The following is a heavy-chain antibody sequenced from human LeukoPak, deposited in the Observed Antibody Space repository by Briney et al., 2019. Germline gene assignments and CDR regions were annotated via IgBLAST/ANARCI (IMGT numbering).Heavy chain of an antibody. Sequence: GGSLRLSCAASGFTFSVYAMHWVRQAPGKGLEWVAIISYDGSNKYYADSVKGRFTISRDNSKNTLYLKMNSLRAEDTAVYYCAKLLYYYDSSQPYWGQGTLVTVSS. CDR2: ISYDGSNK. CDR1: GFTFSVYA. CDR3: AKLLYYYDSSQPY. V-gene: IGHV3-30*04. D-gene: IGHD3-22*01. J-gene: IGHJ4*02.